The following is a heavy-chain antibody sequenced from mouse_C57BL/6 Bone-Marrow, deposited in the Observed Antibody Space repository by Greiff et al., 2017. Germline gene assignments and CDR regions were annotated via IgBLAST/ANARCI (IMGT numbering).Heavy chain of an antibody. V-gene: IGHV1-81*01. J-gene: IGHJ4*01. Sequence: QVQLQQSGAELARPGASVKLSCKASGYTFTSYGISWVKQRTGQGLEWIGEIYPRSGNTYYNEKFKGKATLTADKASSTAYMELRSLTSEDSAVYFCARKPFYFGYAMDYWGQGTSVTVSS. D-gene: IGHD1-1*02. CDR2: IYPRSGNT. CDR3: ARKPFYFGYAMDY. CDR1: GYTFTSYG.